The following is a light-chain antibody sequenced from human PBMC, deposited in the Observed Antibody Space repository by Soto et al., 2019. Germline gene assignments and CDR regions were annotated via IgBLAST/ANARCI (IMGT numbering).Light chain of an antibody. Sequence: QSVLTQPPSVSGAPGQRVTISCTGSSFNIGAGYDVHWYQQLPGTAPKLLIYGNSNRPSGVPDRFSGSKSGTSASLAITGLRAEDEADYYCQSCDSSLSGSGVFGTGTKLTVL. V-gene: IGLV1-40*01. CDR1: SFNIGAGYD. CDR3: QSCDSSLSGSGV. CDR2: GNS. J-gene: IGLJ1*01.